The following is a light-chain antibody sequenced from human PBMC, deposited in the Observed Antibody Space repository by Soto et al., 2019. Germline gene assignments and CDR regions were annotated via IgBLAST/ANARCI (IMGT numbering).Light chain of an antibody. V-gene: IGLV2-23*02. CDR3: CSYASSSTWV. CDR1: SSDVGSYNL. CDR2: EVT. Sequence: QSVLTQPASVSGSPGQSITISCTGTSSDVGSYNLVSWYQQHPGKAPKLLIYEVTKRPSGISNRFSGSKSGNTASLTISGLQAEDEADYYCCSYASSSTWVFGGGTKLTAL. J-gene: IGLJ3*02.